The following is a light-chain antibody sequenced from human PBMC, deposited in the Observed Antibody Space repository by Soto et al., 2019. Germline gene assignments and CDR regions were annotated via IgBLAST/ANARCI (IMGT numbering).Light chain of an antibody. CDR3: QHYDNLLLT. CDR1: QDINTY. Sequence: DIQMTQSPSSLSASVGDRVTITCQASQDINTYLNWYQQKPGKALKLLIYDASKLETGVPSRFSGGGSGTDFTLTVTSLQPEDIATYFCQHYDNLLLTFGGGTKVEL. V-gene: IGKV1-33*01. J-gene: IGKJ4*01. CDR2: DAS.